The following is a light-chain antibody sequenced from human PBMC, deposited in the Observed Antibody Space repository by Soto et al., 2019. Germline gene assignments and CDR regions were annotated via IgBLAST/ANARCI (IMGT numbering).Light chain of an antibody. CDR2: EVS. J-gene: IGLJ1*01. CDR3: SSYTSSNTLV. CDR1: SSDVGGYNY. Sequence: QSALPQPASVSASPGQSITISCTGTSSDVGGYNYVSWYQKHPGKAPKLMIYEVSNRPSGVSNRFSGSKSGNTASLTISGLQAEDEADYYCSSYTSSNTLVFGTGTNVTVL. V-gene: IGLV2-14*01.